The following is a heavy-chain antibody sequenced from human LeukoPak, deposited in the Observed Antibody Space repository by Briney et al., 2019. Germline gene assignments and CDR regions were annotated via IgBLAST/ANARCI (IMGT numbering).Heavy chain of an antibody. CDR1: GGPFSGYY. CDR2: INHSGST. J-gene: IGHJ4*02. CDR3: ARGTGVTNNCFDY. Sequence: SETLSLTCAVYGGPFSGYYWSWIRQPPGKGLEWIGEINHSGSTNYNPSLKSRVTISVDTSKNQFSLKLSSVTAAETAVYYCARGTGVTNNCFDYWGQGTMVTVSS. V-gene: IGHV4-34*01. D-gene: IGHD4-23*01.